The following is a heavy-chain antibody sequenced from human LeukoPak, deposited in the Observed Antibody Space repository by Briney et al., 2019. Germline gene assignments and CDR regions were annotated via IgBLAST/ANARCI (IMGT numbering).Heavy chain of an antibody. CDR2: IWGGGGST. CDR3: AKGGYCSSTSCYVGWFDP. V-gene: IGHV3-23*01. CDR1: GFTFSSHV. D-gene: IGHD2-2*01. Sequence: GGSLRLSCAASGFTFSSHVMNWVRQAPGKGLEWVSVIWGGGGSTYYADSVKGRFTISRDNSKNTLFLRMNSLRAEDTAVYYCAKGGYCSSTSCYVGWFDPWGQGTLVTVSS. J-gene: IGHJ5*02.